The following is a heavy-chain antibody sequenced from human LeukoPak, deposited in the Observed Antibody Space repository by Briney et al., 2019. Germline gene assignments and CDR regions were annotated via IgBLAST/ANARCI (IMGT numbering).Heavy chain of an antibody. CDR1: GWSFSGYY. D-gene: IGHD3-16*02. CDR3: AREVITSYYDYVWGSYRGQAFDI. V-gene: IGHV4-34*01. J-gene: IGHJ3*02. Sequence: SETLSLTCAVYGWSFSGYYWSWIRQPPGKGLEWIGEINHSGSTNYNPSLKSRVTISVDTSKNQFSLKLSSVTAADTAVYYCAREVITSYYDYVWGSYRGQAFDIWGQGTMVTVSS. CDR2: INHSGST.